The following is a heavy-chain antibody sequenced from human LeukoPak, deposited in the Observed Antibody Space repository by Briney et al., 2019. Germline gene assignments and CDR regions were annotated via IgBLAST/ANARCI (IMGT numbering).Heavy chain of an antibody. J-gene: IGHJ4*02. V-gene: IGHV4-30-2*01. CDR2: INHSGST. CDR1: GGSISSGGYY. Sequence: PSQTLSLTCTVSGGSISSGGYYWSWIRQPPGKGLEWIGEINHSGSTNYNPSLKSRVTISVDTSKNQFSLKLSSVTAADTAVYYCARIASVWYSSGWYSPGIDYWGQGTLVTVSS. CDR3: ARIASVWYSSGWYSPGIDY. D-gene: IGHD6-19*01.